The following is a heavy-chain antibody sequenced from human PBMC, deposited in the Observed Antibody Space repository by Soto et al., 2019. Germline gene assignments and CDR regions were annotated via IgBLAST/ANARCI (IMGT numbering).Heavy chain of an antibody. Sequence: SETLSLTCTVSGGSVSSGSYYWSWIRQPPGKGLEWIGYIYYSGSTNYNPSLKSRATISVDTSKNQFSLKLSSVTAADTAVYYCAGGGYSGYDLFDYWGQGTLVTVSS. CDR1: GGSVSSGSYY. D-gene: IGHD5-12*01. J-gene: IGHJ4*02. V-gene: IGHV4-61*01. CDR3: AGGGYSGYDLFDY. CDR2: IYYSGST.